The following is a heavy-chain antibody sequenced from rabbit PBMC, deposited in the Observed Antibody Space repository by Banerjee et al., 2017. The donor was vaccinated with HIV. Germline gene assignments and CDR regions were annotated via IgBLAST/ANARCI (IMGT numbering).Heavy chain of an antibody. CDR2: IYGGSSGGT. D-gene: IGHD1-1*01. V-gene: IGHV1S40*01. CDR1: GIDFSSYYY. J-gene: IGHJ6*01. CDR3: ARTYTTTSGCYDL. Sequence: QSLEESGGGLVKPGGTLTLTCTASGIDFSSYYYMCWVRQAPGKGLEWIACIYGGSSGGTYYASGAKGRFTISKTSSTTVTLQKTSLTAADTATDFCARTYTTTSGCYDLWGPGTLVTVS.